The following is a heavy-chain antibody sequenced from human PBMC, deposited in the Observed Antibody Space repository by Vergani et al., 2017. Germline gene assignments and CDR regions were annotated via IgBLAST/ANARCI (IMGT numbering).Heavy chain of an antibody. V-gene: IGHV1-18*01. J-gene: IGHJ3*01. CDR3: ARVAHSNSEVTPTAFVV. D-gene: IGHD1-1*01. CDR2: IRPYTGHT. Sequence: QVQLVQSGAELKKPGASVSVSCKGSSHTFQTYGISWVRQAPGKGLEWMAWIRPYTGHTIYAQKFQDRVTMTADTSTNTAYMELRSLRSDDTAVYFCARVAHSNSEVTPTAFVVWGQGTMVTVSS. CDR1: SHTFQTYG.